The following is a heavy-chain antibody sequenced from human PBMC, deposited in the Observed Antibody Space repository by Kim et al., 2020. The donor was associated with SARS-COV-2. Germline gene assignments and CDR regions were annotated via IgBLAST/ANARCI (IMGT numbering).Heavy chain of an antibody. V-gene: IGHV4-4*02. CDR2: IYHSGST. Sequence: SETLSLTCAVSGGSISSSNWWSWVRQPPGKGLEWIGEIYHSGSTNYNPSLKSRVTISVDKSKNQFSLKLGSVTAADTAVYYCARGPDCPAAGTCPDYWGQGTLVTVSS. CDR1: GGSISSSNW. CDR3: ARGPDCPAAGTCPDY. D-gene: IGHD6-13*01. J-gene: IGHJ4*02.